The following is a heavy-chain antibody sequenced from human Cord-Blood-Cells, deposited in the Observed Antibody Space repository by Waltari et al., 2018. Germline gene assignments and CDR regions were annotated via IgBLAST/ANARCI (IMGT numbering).Heavy chain of an antibody. V-gene: IGHV1-3*01. J-gene: IGHJ4*02. CDR2: INAGNGNT. CDR3: ARDGGYYDSSGYYY. Sequence: QVQLVQSGAEVKKPGASVKVSCKASGYTFTSYAMHWVRQAPGQRLEWMGWINAGNGNTKYSQKSQGRVTITRDTSASTAYMELSSLRSEDTAVYYCARDGGYYDSSGYYYWGQGTLVTVSS. CDR1: GYTFTSYA. D-gene: IGHD3-22*01.